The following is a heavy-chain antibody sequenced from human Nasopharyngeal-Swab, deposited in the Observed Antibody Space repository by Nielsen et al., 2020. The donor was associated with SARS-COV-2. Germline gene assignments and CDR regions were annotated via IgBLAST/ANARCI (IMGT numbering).Heavy chain of an antibody. Sequence: GGSLRLSCAASGFTFSSYAMNWVRQAPGKGLEWVSSISSSSSYIYYADSVKGRFTISRDNAKNSLYLQMNSLRAEDTAVYYCARDGVGATPFDYWGQGTLVTVSS. CDR2: ISSSSSYI. D-gene: IGHD1-26*01. V-gene: IGHV3-21*01. J-gene: IGHJ4*02. CDR1: GFTFSSYA. CDR3: ARDGVGATPFDY.